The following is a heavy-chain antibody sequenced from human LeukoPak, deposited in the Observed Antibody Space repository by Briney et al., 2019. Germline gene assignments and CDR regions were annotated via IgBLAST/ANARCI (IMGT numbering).Heavy chain of an antibody. Sequence: SETLSLTCTVSGGSISSYYWSWIRQPAGKGLEWIGRIYTSGSTNYNPSLKSRVTMSVDTSKNQFSLKLSSVTAADTAVYYCARDLLSAGLTMVRGVIITYNWFDPWGQGTLVTVSS. V-gene: IGHV4-4*07. J-gene: IGHJ5*02. D-gene: IGHD3-10*01. CDR1: GGSISSYY. CDR2: IYTSGST. CDR3: ARDLLSAGLTMVRGVIITYNWFDP.